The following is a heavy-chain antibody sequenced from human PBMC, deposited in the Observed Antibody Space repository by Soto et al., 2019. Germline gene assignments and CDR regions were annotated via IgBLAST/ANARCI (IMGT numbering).Heavy chain of an antibody. CDR1: GGSISSSSYY. CDR3: ASRGYSYGYSAFDI. CDR2: IYYSGST. Sequence: SETLSLTCTVSGGSISSSSYYWGWIRQPPGKGLEWIGSIYYSGSTYYNPSLKSRVTISVDTSKNQFSLELSSVTAADTAAYYCASRGYSYGYSAFDIWGQGTMVTVSS. D-gene: IGHD5-18*01. V-gene: IGHV4-39*01. J-gene: IGHJ3*02.